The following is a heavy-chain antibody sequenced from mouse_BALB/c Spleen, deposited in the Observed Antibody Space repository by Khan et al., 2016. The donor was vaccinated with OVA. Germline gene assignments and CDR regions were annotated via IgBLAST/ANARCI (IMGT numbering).Heavy chain of an antibody. J-gene: IGHJ4*01. V-gene: IGHV1-18*01. D-gene: IGHD3-3*01. CDR1: GYTFTEYT. CDR2: INPKNGVT. Sequence: FQLQQSGPELVKPGASVKISCKTSGYTFTEYTLHWVKQSHGKSLEWIGVINPKNGVTSYNQKFKGKATLTVDKSSSTAYMEFRSLTSEDSAVYYCARDAGRYWGQGTSVTGSS. CDR3: ARDAGRY.